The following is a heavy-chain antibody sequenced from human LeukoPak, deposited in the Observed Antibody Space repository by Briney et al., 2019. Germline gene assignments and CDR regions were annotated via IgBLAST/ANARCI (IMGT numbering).Heavy chain of an antibody. CDR2: INPNSGGT. CDR3: ARDLTYYYDSSGSRNYYYGMDV. D-gene: IGHD3-22*01. CDR1: GYTFTGYY. V-gene: IGHV1-2*02. Sequence: ASVKVPCKASGYTFTGYYMHWVRQAPGQGLEWMGWINPNSGGTNYAQKFQGRVTMTRDTSISTAYMELSRLRSDDTAVYYCARDLTYYYDSSGSRNYYYGMDVWGQGTTVTVSS. J-gene: IGHJ6*02.